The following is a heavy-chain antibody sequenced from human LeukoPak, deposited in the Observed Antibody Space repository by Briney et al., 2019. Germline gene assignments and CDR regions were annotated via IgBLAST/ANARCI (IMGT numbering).Heavy chain of an antibody. D-gene: IGHD1-26*01. V-gene: IGHV3-30*02. CDR3: AKDQGELAPGPEDAFDI. CDR2: IRYDGNNR. J-gene: IGHJ3*02. CDR1: GFTFSTYG. Sequence: GGSLRLSCAASGFTFSTYGMLWVRQAPGKGLEWVAFIRYDGNNRYYADSVKGRFTISRDNSKNTLYLQMNSLRAEDTAVYYCAKDQGELAPGPEDAFDIWGQGTMVTVSS.